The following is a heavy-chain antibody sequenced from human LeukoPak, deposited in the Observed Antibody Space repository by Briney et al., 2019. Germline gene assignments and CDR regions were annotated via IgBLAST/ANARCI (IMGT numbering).Heavy chain of an antibody. CDR1: GFTFSSYG. D-gene: IGHD2-2*01. V-gene: IGHV3-33*01. CDR2: IWYDGSNK. J-gene: IGHJ4*02. CDR3: AGGYCSSTSCYGGFDY. Sequence: GGSLRLSCAASGFTFSSYGMHWVRQAPGKGLEWVAVIWYDGSNKYYADSVKGRFTISRDNSKNTLYLQMNSLRAEDTAVYYCAGGYCSSTSCYGGFDYWGQGTLVTVSS.